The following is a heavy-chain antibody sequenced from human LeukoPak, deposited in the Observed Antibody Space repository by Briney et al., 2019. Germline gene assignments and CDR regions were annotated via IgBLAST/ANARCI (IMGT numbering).Heavy chain of an antibody. J-gene: IGHJ4*02. CDR1: GGSFSGYY. CDR3: ARGVVPAAPDFDY. CDR2: INHSGST. D-gene: IGHD2-2*01. Sequence: PSETLSLTCAVYGGSFSGYYWSWIRQPPGKGLEWIGEINHSGSTNYNPSLKSRVTISVDTSKNQFSLKLSSVPAADTAVYYCARGVVPAAPDFDYWGQGTLVTVSS. V-gene: IGHV4-34*01.